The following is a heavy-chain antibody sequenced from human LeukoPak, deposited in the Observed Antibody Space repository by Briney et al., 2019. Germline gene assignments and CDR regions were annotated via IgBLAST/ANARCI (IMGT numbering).Heavy chain of an antibody. D-gene: IGHD5-18*01. Sequence: KPSESLSLTCTVSGGSISNYYWSWIRQPPGKGLEWIGYIYYSGSTNYNPSLKSRVTISVDTSKKQFSLKLSSVTAADTAVYYCASGFTAMAFDYWGQGTLVT. J-gene: IGHJ4*02. CDR2: IYYSGST. V-gene: IGHV4-59*01. CDR1: GGSISNYY. CDR3: ASGFTAMAFDY.